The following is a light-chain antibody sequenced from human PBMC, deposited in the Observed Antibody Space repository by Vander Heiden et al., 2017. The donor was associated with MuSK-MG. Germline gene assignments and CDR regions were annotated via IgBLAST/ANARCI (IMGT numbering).Light chain of an antibody. Sequence: QSVLTPPPSVSGAPGQRVTISCTGSNYNIGSGHDVHWYQQLPRPAPKLPIYANDNRPAGVPDRFSGSKSGTSASLAITGLQTEDDAYYYCQSYDNSLKAVFGGGTKLTVL. CDR1: NYNIGSGHD. CDR2: AND. CDR3: QSYDNSLKAV. J-gene: IGLJ2*01. V-gene: IGLV1-40*01.